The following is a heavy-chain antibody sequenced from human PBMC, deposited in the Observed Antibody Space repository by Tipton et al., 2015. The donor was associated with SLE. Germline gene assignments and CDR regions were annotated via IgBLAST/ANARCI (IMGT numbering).Heavy chain of an antibody. J-gene: IGHJ4*02. CDR2: IDGGGNT. Sequence: SLRLSCAVSGLPISGNYMSWVRHTPGKGLEWVSLIDGGGNTYHADSVKDRFTISRDNSKNTVYLQMNGLRAEDTAVYHCTRDVITVADDGGGFLTSDYWGQGTLVTVSS. V-gene: IGHV3-66*01. CDR1: GLPISGNY. D-gene: IGHD6-19*01. CDR3: TRDVITVADDGGGFLTSDY.